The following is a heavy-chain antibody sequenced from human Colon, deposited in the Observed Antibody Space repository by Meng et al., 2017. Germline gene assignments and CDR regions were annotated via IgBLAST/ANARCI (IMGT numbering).Heavy chain of an antibody. D-gene: IGHD1-26*01. V-gene: IGHV4/OR15-8*03. CDR3: ARSPYSGSARPFFDY. CDR1: GCTSRKEQW. CDR2: IYQSGGT. J-gene: IGHJ4*02. Sequence: VHMREAGPGMGKPEETTAIPCEGAGCTSRKEQWWRWGRQAVGEGPEWMGEIYQSGGTNYNPPVKSRVSMSVDKSQSHYSMRLSSVTAADTAVYYCARSPYSGSARPFFDYWGQGSLVTVSS.